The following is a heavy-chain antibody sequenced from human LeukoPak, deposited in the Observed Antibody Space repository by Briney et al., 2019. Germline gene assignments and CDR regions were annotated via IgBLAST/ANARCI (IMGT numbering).Heavy chain of an antibody. V-gene: IGHV1-69*05. CDR1: GGTFSSYA. CDR3: ARERAVGWGLTDY. Sequence: SVKVSCKASGGTFSSYAISWVRQAPGQGLEWMGRIIPIFGTANYAQKFQGRVTITTDESTSTAYMELSSLRSEDTAVYYSARERAVGWGLTDYWGQGTLVTVSS. D-gene: IGHD6-19*01. J-gene: IGHJ4*02. CDR2: IIPIFGTA.